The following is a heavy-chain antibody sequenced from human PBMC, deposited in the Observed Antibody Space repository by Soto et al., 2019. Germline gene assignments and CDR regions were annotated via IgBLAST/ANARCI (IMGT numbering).Heavy chain of an antibody. CDR1: GGTFSSYA. Sequence: QVQLVQSGAEVKKPGSSVKVSCKASGGTFSSYAISWVRQAPGQGLEWMGGIIPIFGTANYAQKFQGRVTLTGDESTXXAXMAXSSLSSEDTAVYYCARGRGTTGTTESWPQNGWFDPWGQGTLVTVSS. CDR2: IIPIFGTA. J-gene: IGHJ5*02. CDR3: ARGRGTTGTTESWPQNGWFDP. V-gene: IGHV1-69*12. D-gene: IGHD1-1*01.